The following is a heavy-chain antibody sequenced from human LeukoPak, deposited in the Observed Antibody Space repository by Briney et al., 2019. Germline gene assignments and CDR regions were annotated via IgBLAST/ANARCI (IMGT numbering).Heavy chain of an antibody. CDR2: IYSGGST. CDR3: AREGIAAAGEH. V-gene: IGHV3-53*01. J-gene: IGHJ1*01. CDR1: GFTVSSNY. D-gene: IGHD6-13*01. Sequence: GGSLRLSCAASGFTVSSNYMSWVRQAPGKGLEWVSVIYSGGSTYYADSVKGRFTMSRDNAKNSLYLQMKSLRVEDTAVYYCAREGIAAAGEHWGQGTLVTVSS.